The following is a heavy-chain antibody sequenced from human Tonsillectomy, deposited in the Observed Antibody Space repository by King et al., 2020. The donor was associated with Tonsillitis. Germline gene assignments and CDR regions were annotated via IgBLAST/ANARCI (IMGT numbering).Heavy chain of an antibody. CDR3: ARSRPYDFWSGYYLGFDY. CDR1: GGSFSGYY. D-gene: IGHD3-3*01. CDR2: INHSGST. Sequence: VQLQQRGAGLLKPSETLSLTCAVYGGSFSGYYWSWIRQPPGKGLEWIGEINHSGSTNYNPSLKSRVTISVDTSKNQFSLKLSSVTAADTAVYYCARSRPYDFWSGYYLGFDYWGQGTLVTVSS. V-gene: IGHV4-34*01. J-gene: IGHJ4*02.